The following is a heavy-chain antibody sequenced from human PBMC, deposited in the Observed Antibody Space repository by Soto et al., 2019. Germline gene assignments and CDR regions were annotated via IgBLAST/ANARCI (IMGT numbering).Heavy chain of an antibody. Sequence: QVQLQESGPGLVKPSQTLSLTCTVSGGSISSGGYYWSWIRQHPGKGLEWIGYIYYSGSTYYNPSLKSRVTISVDTSKNQFALKLSSVTAADTAVYYCARWGILKHWLADDAFDIWGQGTMVTVSS. J-gene: IGHJ3*02. V-gene: IGHV4-31*03. CDR1: GGSISSGGYY. D-gene: IGHD6-19*01. CDR3: ARWGILKHWLADDAFDI. CDR2: IYYSGST.